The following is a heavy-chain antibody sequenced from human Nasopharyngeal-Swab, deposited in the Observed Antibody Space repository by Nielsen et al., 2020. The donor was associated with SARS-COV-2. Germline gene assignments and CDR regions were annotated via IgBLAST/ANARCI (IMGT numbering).Heavy chain of an antibody. V-gene: IGHV1-8*01. CDR2: MNPNSGNT. CDR3: ATTHKSTYYDFWSGYSNSYYYYMDV. Sequence: ASVKVSCKASGYTFTSYDINWVRQATGQGLEWMGWMNPNSGNTGYAQKFQGRVTMTRNTSINTAYMELSSLRSEDTAVYYCATTHKSTYYDFWSGYSNSYYYYMDVWGKGTTVTVSS. J-gene: IGHJ6*03. CDR1: GYTFTSYD. D-gene: IGHD3-3*01.